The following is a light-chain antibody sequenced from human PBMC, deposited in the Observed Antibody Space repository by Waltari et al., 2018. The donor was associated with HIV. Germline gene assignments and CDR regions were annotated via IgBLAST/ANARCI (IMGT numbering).Light chain of an antibody. J-gene: IGKJ1*01. CDR1: QSVSSSY. Sequence: EVVLTQSPGTVSLSPGERATLPCRASQSVSSSYLAWYQQKPGQTPRLLIYGTNTRATGIPDRFSGSGSGTDFTLTITRLEPEDFAVYYCQQYGTSPPWTFGQGTKVEIK. CDR2: GTN. CDR3: QQYGTSPPWT. V-gene: IGKV3-20*01.